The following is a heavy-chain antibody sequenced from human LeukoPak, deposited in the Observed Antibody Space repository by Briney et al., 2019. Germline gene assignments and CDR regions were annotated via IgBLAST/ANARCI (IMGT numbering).Heavy chain of an antibody. D-gene: IGHD1-26*01. Sequence: GGSLRLSCAASGFTFSSYGMHWVRQAPGKGLEWVAVIWYDGSNKYYADSVKGRFTISRDNSKNTLYLEMNSLRAEDTAVYYCAKSASGGYYFDYWGQGTLVTVSS. J-gene: IGHJ4*02. V-gene: IGHV3-30*02. CDR2: IWYDGSNK. CDR1: GFTFSSYG. CDR3: AKSASGGYYFDY.